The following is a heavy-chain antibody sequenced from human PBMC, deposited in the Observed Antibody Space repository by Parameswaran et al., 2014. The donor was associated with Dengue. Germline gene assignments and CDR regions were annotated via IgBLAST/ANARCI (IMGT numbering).Heavy chain of an antibody. CDR2: IFWDDDK. CDR3: AHRQLSSGWYVGYFDY. D-gene: IGHD6-19*01. V-gene: IGHV2-5*08. Sequence: RWIRQPPGKALEWLALIFWDDDKHYSPSLKSRVTITKDTSKNQVVLTMTNMDPVDTATYYCAHRQLSSGWYVGYFDYWGLGTLVTVSS. J-gene: IGHJ4*02.